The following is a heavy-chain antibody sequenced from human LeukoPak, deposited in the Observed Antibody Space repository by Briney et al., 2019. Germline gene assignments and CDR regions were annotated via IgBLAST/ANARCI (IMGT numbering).Heavy chain of an antibody. CDR3: AKDTLSSSYDAFDI. D-gene: IGHD6-13*01. CDR1: GFTFDDYA. Sequence: GGSLRLSCAASGFTFDDYAMHWVRQAPGKGLEWVSGISWNSGSIGYADSVKGRFTISRDNAKNSLYLQMNSLRAEDMALYYCAKDTLSSSYDAFDIWGQGTMVTVSS. J-gene: IGHJ3*02. V-gene: IGHV3-9*03. CDR2: ISWNSGSI.